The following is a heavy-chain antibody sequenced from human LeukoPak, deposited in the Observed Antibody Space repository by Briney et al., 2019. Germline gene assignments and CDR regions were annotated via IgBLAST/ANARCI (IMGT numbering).Heavy chain of an antibody. V-gene: IGHV3-23*01. CDR2: ISGSGGST. Sequence: PGGSLGLSCAASGFTFSSYAMSWVRQAPGKGLEWVSAISGSGGSTYYADSVKGRFTISRDNSKNTLYLQMNSLRAEDTAVYYCAKASAMIVVVSKHFDYWGQGTLVTVSS. J-gene: IGHJ4*02. CDR3: AKASAMIVVVSKHFDY. CDR1: GFTFSSYA. D-gene: IGHD3-22*01.